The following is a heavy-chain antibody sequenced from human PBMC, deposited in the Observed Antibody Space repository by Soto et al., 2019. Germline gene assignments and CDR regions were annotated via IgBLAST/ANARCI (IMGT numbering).Heavy chain of an antibody. Sequence: QVQLQESGPGLVKPSQTLSLTCTVSGGSISSGGYYWSWIRQHPGKGLEWMCNIYYSWGTYYNPSRKIRVTTAVDTSNNLLSLKLRSVTASDAAVYYCAREPLTWGQGTLVTVSS. J-gene: IGHJ4*02. V-gene: IGHV4-31*03. D-gene: IGHD1-20*01. CDR1: GGSISSGGYY. CDR3: AREPLT. CDR2: IYYSWGT.